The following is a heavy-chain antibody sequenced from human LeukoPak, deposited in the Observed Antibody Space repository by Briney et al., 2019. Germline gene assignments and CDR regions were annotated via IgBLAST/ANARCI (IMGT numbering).Heavy chain of an antibody. D-gene: IGHD5-12*01. Sequence: EASVKVSCKASGYTFTSYYMHWVRQAPGQGLEWMGWISPYNGNTNYAQSLQGRVTMTTDTSTSTAYMELRNLRSDDTAVYYCARSGSLPFDPWGQGTLVIVSS. J-gene: IGHJ5*02. CDR1: GYTFTSYY. V-gene: IGHV1-18*01. CDR2: ISPYNGNT. CDR3: ARSGSLPFDP.